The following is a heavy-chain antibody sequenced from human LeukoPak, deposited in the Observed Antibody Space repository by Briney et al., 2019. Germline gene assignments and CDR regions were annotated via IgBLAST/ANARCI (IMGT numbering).Heavy chain of an antibody. D-gene: IGHD1-14*01. CDR3: ARELGGTKTGGFDI. V-gene: IGHV3-64*02. CDR2: IGAAGAHT. J-gene: IGHJ3*02. Sequence: GGSLRLSCAASGFRFSYHDMHWVRQAPGKGLEFVSSIGAAGAHTFYADSVKGRFTISRDNFQSTMYLQMDGLRPEDSAVFYCARELGGTKTGGFDIWGQGTVVTVSS. CDR1: GFRFSYHD.